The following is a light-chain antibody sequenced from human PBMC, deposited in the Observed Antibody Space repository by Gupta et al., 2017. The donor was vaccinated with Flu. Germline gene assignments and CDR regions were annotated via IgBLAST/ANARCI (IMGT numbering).Light chain of an antibody. CDR1: QSVLYSSNNKNY. CDR2: WAS. CDR3: QQYYNTPPYT. J-gene: IGKJ2*01. V-gene: IGKV4-1*01. Sequence: IALTQSPDSLTVSKGERATINCKSSQSVLYSSNNKNYLSWYQQKPGQPPKLLFYWASTRESGVPDRFSGSGSGTDFTLTISSLQAEDVAVYYRQQYYNTPPYTFGQGTKLEIK.